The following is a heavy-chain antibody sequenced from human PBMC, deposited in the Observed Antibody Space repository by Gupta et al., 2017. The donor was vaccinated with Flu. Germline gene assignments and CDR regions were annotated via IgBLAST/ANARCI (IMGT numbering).Heavy chain of an antibody. CDR2: ASGDGDLT. D-gene: IGHD2-15*01. J-gene: IGHJ4*02. CDR3: ARAPGRITPTTFQY. V-gene: IGHV3-23*01. CDR1: A. Sequence: AMSWVRQAPGKGLEWVSGASGDGDLTYYADSVKGRFTISRDKSKDTLYLQMNSLRAEDTAVYYCARAPGRITPTTFQYWGQGAQVTVSS.